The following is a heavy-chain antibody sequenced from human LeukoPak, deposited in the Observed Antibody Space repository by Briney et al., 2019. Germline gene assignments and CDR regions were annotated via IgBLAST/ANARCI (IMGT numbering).Heavy chain of an antibody. D-gene: IGHD1-1*01. CDR1: GYTFTSDG. CDR2: ISAYNGNT. Sequence: ASVKVSCKASGYTFTSDGISWVRQAPGQGLEWMGWISAYNGNTNYAQKLQGRVTMTTDTSTSTAYMELRSLRSDDTAVYYCARDVSGPTTSITTRVPLDYWGQGTLDIVSS. CDR3: ARDVSGPTTSITTRVPLDY. V-gene: IGHV1-18*01. J-gene: IGHJ4*02.